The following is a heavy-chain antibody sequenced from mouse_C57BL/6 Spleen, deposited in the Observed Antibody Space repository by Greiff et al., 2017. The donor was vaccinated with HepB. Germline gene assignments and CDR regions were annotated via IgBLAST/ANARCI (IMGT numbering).Heavy chain of an antibody. CDR1: GYTFTSYW. Sequence: QVQLQQPGAELVKPGASVKLSCKASGYTFTSYWMHWVKQRPGQGLEWIGMIHPNSGSTNYNEKFKSKATLTVDKSSSTAYMQLSSLTSEDSAVYYCARENDYDGWGYYFDYWGQGTTLTVSS. CDR2: IHPNSGST. D-gene: IGHD2-4*01. J-gene: IGHJ2*01. CDR3: ARENDYDGWGYYFDY. V-gene: IGHV1-64*01.